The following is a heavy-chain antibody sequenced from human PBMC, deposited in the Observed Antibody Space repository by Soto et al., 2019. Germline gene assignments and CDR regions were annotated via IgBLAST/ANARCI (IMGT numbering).Heavy chain of an antibody. CDR2: IYYSGST. V-gene: IGHV4-31*03. D-gene: IGHD1-7*01. CDR3: ARSARTDSNYGVPFDY. Sequence: PSETLSLTCTVSGGSISSGGYYWSWIRQHPGKGLEWIGYIYYSGSTYYNPSLKSRVTISVDTSKNQFSLKLSSVTAADTAVYYCARSARTDSNYGVPFDYWGQGTLVTVSS. CDR1: GGSISSGGYY. J-gene: IGHJ4*02.